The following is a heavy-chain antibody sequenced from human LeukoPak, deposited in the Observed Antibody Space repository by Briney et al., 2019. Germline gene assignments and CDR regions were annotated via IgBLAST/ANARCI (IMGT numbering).Heavy chain of an antibody. V-gene: IGHV3-30-3*01. D-gene: IGHD6-6*01. CDR3: ASAHSSSPSY. Sequence: GGSLRLSCAASGFTFSSYAMHWVRQAPGKGLEWVAVISYDGSNKYYADSVKGRFSISRDNSKNTLYLQMNSLRPDDTAVCYCASAHSSSPSYWGQGTLVTVSS. CDR2: ISYDGSNK. CDR1: GFTFSSYA. J-gene: IGHJ4*02.